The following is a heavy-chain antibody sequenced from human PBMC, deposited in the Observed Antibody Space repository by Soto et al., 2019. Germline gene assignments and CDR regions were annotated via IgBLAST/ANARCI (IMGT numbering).Heavy chain of an antibody. V-gene: IGHV1-8*01. CDR3: ARVYYDFWSGLRWFDP. J-gene: IGHJ5*02. CDR2: MNPNSGNT. CDR1: GYTFTSYD. Sequence: GASVKVSCKDSGYTFTSYDINWVRQATGQGLEWMGWMNPNSGNTGYAQKFQGRVTMTRNTSISTAYMELSSLRSEDTAVYYCARVYYDFWSGLRWFDPWGQGTLVTVSS. D-gene: IGHD3-3*01.